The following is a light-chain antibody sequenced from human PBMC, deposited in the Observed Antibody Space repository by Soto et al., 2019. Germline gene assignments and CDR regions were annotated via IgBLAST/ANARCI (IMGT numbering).Light chain of an antibody. CDR1: QSVSSSC. CDR2: GAS. V-gene: IGKV3-20*01. CDR3: QQYGSSPWT. Sequence: EIVLTQSPGTLSLSAGERATLSCRASQSVSSSCFAWYLQKPGQAPRLLIYGASSRATGIPARFSGSGSGTDFTLTISRLEPEDFAVYYCQQYGSSPWTFGQGTKVDI. J-gene: IGKJ1*01.